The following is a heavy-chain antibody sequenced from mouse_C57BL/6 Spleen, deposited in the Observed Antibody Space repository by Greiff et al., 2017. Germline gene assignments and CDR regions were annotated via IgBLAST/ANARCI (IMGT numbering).Heavy chain of an antibody. CDR2: IYPGSGST. CDR3: ARALLTTVVATNY. CDR1: GYTFTSYW. Sequence: VQLQQPGAELVKPGASVKMSCKASGYTFTSYWITWVKQRPGQGLEWIGDIYPGSGSTNYNEKFKSKATLTVDTSSSTAYMQRSSLTSEDSAVYYCARALLTTVVATNYWGQGTTLTVSS. D-gene: IGHD1-1*01. J-gene: IGHJ2*01. V-gene: IGHV1-55*01.